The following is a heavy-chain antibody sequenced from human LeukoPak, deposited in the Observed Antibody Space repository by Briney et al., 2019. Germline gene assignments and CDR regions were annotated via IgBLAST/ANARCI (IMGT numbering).Heavy chain of an antibody. CDR3: ARGKLTGTTSWFDP. CDR1: GYTFTSYD. V-gene: IGHV1-8*03. CDR2: MNPNSGNT. J-gene: IGHJ5*02. Sequence: ASVKVSCKASGYTFTSYDINWVRQATGQGLEWMGWMNPNSGNTGYAQKFQGRVTITRNTSISTAYMELSSLRSEDTAVYYCARGKLTGTTSWFDPWGQGTLVTVSS. D-gene: IGHD1-7*01.